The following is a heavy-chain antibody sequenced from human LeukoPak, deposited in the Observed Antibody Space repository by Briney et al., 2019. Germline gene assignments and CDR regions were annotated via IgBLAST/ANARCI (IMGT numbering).Heavy chain of an antibody. CDR2: VYYSGGT. CDR1: GGSLTYYY. CDR3: ARSVVAWDVYDI. J-gene: IGHJ3*02. Sequence: PSETLSLTCTVSGGSLTYYYWSWIRQPPGKGLECIGYVYYSGGTNYNPSLKSRVTISVDTSKNQFSLKLTSVTAADTAVYYCARSVVAWDVYDIWGLGTMVTVSS. D-gene: IGHD2-15*01. V-gene: IGHV4-59*01.